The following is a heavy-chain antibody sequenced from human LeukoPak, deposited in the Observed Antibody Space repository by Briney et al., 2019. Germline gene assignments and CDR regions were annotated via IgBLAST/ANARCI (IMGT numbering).Heavy chain of an antibody. D-gene: IGHD1-1*01. CDR2: ISSSSSYI. Sequence: GGSLRLSCAASGFIFSSYTINWVRQAPGKGPEWVSSISSSSSYIYYADSVKGRFTISRGNARNSLYLQMNSLRAEDTAVYYCARDTLASRTTDYWGQGTLVTVSS. J-gene: IGHJ4*02. CDR3: ARDTLASRTTDY. V-gene: IGHV3-21*01. CDR1: GFIFSSYT.